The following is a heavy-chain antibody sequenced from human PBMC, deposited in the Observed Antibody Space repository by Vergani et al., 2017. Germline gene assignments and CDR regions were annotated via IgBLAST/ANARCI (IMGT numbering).Heavy chain of an antibody. J-gene: IGHJ4*02. Sequence: QGQLVQSGTEVKKPGASVKISCTASGYPFSGYYVHWVRQVPNQGLAWMGWINPLNGVTSYAQIFQGRVTLTRDTTIMTAYMELSGIRSNDTAVYFCGRGRFGTANEPRGYWGQGSLVIVSS. CDR2: INPLNGVT. CDR1: GYPFSGYY. V-gene: IGHV1-2*02. D-gene: IGHD1-14*01. CDR3: GRGRFGTANEPRGY.